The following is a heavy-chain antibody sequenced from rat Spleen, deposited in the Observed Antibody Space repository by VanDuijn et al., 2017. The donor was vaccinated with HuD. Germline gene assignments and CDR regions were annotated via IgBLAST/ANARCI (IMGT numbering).Heavy chain of an antibody. CDR2: ITNTGGST. CDR3: TRGGYYYSSYIYFDY. CDR1: GFTFNNYW. J-gene: IGHJ2*01. Sequence: EVQLVESGGGLVQPGRSLKVSCAASGFTFNNYWMTWIRQAPGKGLEWVASITNTGGSTYYPDSVKGRFTISRDNAKSTLYLQMNSLRSEDTATYYCTRGGYYYSSYIYFDYWGQGVMVTVSS. D-gene: IGHD1-2*01. V-gene: IGHV5-31*01.